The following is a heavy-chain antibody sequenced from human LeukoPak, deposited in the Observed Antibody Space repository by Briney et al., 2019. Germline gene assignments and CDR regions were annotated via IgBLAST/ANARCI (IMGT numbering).Heavy chain of an antibody. CDR2: VYTSGST. J-gene: IGHJ4*02. D-gene: IGHD4-11*01. V-gene: IGHV4-4*09. CDR1: GGSVSGGY. Sequence: SETLSLTCTVSGGSVSGGYWSWIRQPPGRGLEWIGYVYTSGSTNYNPSLKSRVTISVDTSKSQFALKLSSVTAADTAVYYCAKSYFDYSTYYSYYFNLWGQGALVTVSS. CDR3: AKSYFDYSTYYSYYFNL.